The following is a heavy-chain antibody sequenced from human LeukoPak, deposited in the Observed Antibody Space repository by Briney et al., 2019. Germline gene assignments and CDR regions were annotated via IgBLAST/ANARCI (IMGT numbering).Heavy chain of an antibody. Sequence: PGGSLRLSCAASGFTFSSYGMHWVRQAPGKGLEWVAVISYDGSNKYYADSVKGRFTISRDNSKSTLYLQMNSLRAEDTAVYYCAKANVKYCSGGSCFDAFDIWGQGTMVTVSS. CDR1: GFTFSSYG. D-gene: IGHD2-15*01. CDR2: ISYDGSNK. V-gene: IGHV3-30*18. CDR3: AKANVKYCSGGSCFDAFDI. J-gene: IGHJ3*02.